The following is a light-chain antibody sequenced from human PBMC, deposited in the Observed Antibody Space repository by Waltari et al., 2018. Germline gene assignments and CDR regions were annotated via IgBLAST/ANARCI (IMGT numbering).Light chain of an antibody. CDR2: SNN. V-gene: IGLV1-44*01. CDR3: AAWDDSLNGRV. Sequence: QSVLTQPPSASGTPGQRVTISCSGSSSNIGRNAVNWYHQLPGTAPKLLIYSNNQRPSGVPDRFSGSKSGTSASLAISGLQSDDEADYYCAAWDDSLNGRVFGGGTKLTVL. CDR1: SSNIGRNA. J-gene: IGLJ3*02.